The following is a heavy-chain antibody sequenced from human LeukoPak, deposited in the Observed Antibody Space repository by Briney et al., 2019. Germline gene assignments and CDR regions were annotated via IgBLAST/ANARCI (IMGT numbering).Heavy chain of an antibody. D-gene: IGHD5-12*01. Sequence: ASVKVSCKASGYTFTSYGISWVRQAPGQGLEWMGWISAYNGNTNYAQKLQGRVTMTTDTSTSTAYMELRSLRSDDTAAYYCARHVDWWLRRPFDYWGQGTLVTVSS. V-gene: IGHV1-18*01. CDR3: ARHVDWWLRRPFDY. CDR1: GYTFTSYG. J-gene: IGHJ4*02. CDR2: ISAYNGNT.